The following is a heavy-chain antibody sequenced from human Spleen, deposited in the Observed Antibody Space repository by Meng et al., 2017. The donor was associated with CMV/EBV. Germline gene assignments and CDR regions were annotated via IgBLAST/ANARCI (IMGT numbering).Heavy chain of an antibody. J-gene: IGHJ3*02. CDR1: GGTLNPYA. D-gene: IGHD4-17*01. Sequence: SVKVSCKASGGTLNPYAINWVRQARGQGLEWMAGIIPMHGTTKYAQKFQGRVAVTTDESTSTAYMEMSSLRSEDTAVYYCAREDGNELLYGDYVLSGFGIWGQGTMVTVSS. CDR3: AREDGNELLYGDYVLSGFGI. V-gene: IGHV1-69*05. CDR2: IIPMHGTT.